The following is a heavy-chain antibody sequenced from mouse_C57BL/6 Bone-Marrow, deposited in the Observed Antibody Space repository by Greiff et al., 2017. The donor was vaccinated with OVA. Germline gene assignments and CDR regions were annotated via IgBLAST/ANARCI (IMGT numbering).Heavy chain of an antibody. CDR3: AREGDGYYYAMDY. D-gene: IGHD2-3*01. J-gene: IGHJ4*01. V-gene: IGHV1-81*01. CDR1: GYTFTSYG. Sequence: VHLVESGAELARPGASVKLSCKASGYTFTSYGISWVKQRTGQGLEWIGEIYPRSGNTYYNEKFKGKATLTADKSSSTAYMELRRLTSEDSAVYFCAREGDGYYYAMDYWGQGTSVTVSS. CDR2: IYPRSGNT.